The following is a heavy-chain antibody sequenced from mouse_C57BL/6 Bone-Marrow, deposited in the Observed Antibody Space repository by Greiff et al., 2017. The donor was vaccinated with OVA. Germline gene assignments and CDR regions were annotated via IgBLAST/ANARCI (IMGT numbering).Heavy chain of an antibody. V-gene: IGHV2-5*01. CDR2: IWRGGST. J-gene: IGHJ4*01. CDR3: AKNGWDGYAMDD. D-gene: IGHD4-1*01. CDR1: GFSLTSYG. Sequence: VQGVESGPGLVQPSQSLSITCTVSGFSLTSYGVHWVRQSPGKGLEWLGVIWRGGSTDYNAAFMSRLSITKDNSKSQVFFKMNSLQADDTAIYYCAKNGWDGYAMDDWGQGTSVTVSS.